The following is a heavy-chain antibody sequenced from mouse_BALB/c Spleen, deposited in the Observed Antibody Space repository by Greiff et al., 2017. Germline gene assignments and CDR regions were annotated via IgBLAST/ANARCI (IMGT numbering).Heavy chain of an antibody. Sequence: EVQLQQSGAELVKRGASVKLSCTASGFNIKDTYMHWVKQRPEQGLEWIGWIDPENGDTEYAPKFQGKATMTADTSSNTAYLQLSSLTSEDTAVYYCNARRYGNFAMDYWGQGTSVTVSS. V-gene: IGHV14-4*02. CDR2: IDPENGDT. CDR1: GFNIKDTY. CDR3: NARRYGNFAMDY. D-gene: IGHD2-1*01. J-gene: IGHJ4*01.